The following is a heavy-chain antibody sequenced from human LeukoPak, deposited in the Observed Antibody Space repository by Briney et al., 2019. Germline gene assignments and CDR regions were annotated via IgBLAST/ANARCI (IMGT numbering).Heavy chain of an antibody. J-gene: IGHJ4*02. D-gene: IGHD7-27*01. Sequence: GGSLRLSCAASGFTFGYYWMRWARQAPGKGLEWVANIHPDGSEKYYVDSVKGRFTISRDNAKNSLYLQMNSLRDEDTAVYYCAKDSHWAFDYWGQGTLVTVSS. CDR3: AKDSHWAFDY. V-gene: IGHV3-7*01. CDR1: GFTFGYYW. CDR2: IHPDGSEK.